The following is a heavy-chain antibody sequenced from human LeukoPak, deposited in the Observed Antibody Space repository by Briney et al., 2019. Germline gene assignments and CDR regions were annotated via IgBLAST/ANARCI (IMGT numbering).Heavy chain of an antibody. CDR2: INPNSGGT. Sequence: ASVKVSCKASGYTFTGYYMHWVRQAPGQGLEWMGWINPNSGGTNDAQKFQGRVTMTRDTSISTAYMELSRLRSDDTAVYYCAKDPGASGSYRTYYYGMDVWGQGTTVTVSS. CDR1: GYTFTGYY. D-gene: IGHD1-26*01. CDR3: AKDPGASGSYRTYYYGMDV. V-gene: IGHV1-2*02. J-gene: IGHJ6*02.